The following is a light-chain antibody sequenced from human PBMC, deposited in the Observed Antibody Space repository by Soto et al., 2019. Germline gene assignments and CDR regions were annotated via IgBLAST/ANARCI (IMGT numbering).Light chain of an antibody. CDR2: KAS. CDR3: QQYNTYSRT. V-gene: IGKV1-5*03. J-gene: IGKJ1*01. CDR1: QSISTY. Sequence: DIQMTQSPSTLSASAGDRVAITCRASQSISTYLAWYQQKPGKAPKLLIYKASSLESGVPSRFSGSGSGAEFTLTISSQQPDDFATYYCQQYNTYSRTFGQGTKVDIK.